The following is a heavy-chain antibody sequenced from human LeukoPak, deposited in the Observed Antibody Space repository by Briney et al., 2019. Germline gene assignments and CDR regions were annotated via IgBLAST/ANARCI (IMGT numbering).Heavy chain of an antibody. CDR2: IHHSGST. V-gene: IGHV4-34*01. D-gene: IGHD3-22*01. CDR3: ARASYYYDSSGYLANHNTFDY. J-gene: IGHJ4*02. Sequence: PSETLSLTCAVYGGSFSGYYWSWIRQPPGKGLEWIGEIHHSGSTNYNPSLKSRVTISVDTSKNQFSLKLSSVTAADTAVYYCARASYYYDSSGYLANHNTFDYWGQGTLVTVSS. CDR1: GGSFSGYY.